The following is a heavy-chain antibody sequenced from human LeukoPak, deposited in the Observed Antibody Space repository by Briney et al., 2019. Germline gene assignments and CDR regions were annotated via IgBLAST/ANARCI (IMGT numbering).Heavy chain of an antibody. Sequence: PGGSLRLSCAASGFTFSSYGMHWVRQAPGKGLEWVAVIWYDGSNKYYADPVKGRFTISRDNSKNTLYLQMNSLRAEDTAVYYCARDLPFGSNDYERFGELPDYWGQGTLVTVSS. V-gene: IGHV3-33*01. CDR1: GFTFSSYG. D-gene: IGHD3-10*01. J-gene: IGHJ4*02. CDR2: IWYDGSNK. CDR3: ARDLPFGSNDYERFGELPDY.